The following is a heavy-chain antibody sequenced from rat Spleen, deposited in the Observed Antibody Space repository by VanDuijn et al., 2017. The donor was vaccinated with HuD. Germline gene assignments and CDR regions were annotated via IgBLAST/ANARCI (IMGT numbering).Heavy chain of an antibody. J-gene: IGHJ2*01. CDR2: FSYDGSTT. Sequence: EVQLVESDGGLVQPGRSLKLSCAVSGFIFSDYYMAWVRQAPTKGLEWVATFSYDGSTTYYRDSVKGRFTISRDNAKSTLSLQMDSLRSEDTATYYCARRHYGYTDYFDYWGQGVMVTVSS. CDR1: GFIFSDYY. D-gene: IGHD1-9*01. V-gene: IGHV5-29*01. CDR3: ARRHYGYTDYFDY.